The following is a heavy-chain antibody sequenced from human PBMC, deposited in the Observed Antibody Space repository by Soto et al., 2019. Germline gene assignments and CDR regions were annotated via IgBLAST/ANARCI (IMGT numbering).Heavy chain of an antibody. CDR2: FYHAGGP. CDR3: ARGSSFRGDFDI. D-gene: IGHD2-21*01. J-gene: IGHJ3*02. Sequence: HLQESGPGLVSPSETLSLTCAVSGGSISSSSWWTWVRQSPEKGLEWIGEFYHAGGPDYNPSFQSRVTIILDKSKNNFSLRLTSVTAAGTAVYYCARGSSFRGDFDIWGQGTTVTVSS. CDR1: GGSISSSSW. V-gene: IGHV4-4*02.